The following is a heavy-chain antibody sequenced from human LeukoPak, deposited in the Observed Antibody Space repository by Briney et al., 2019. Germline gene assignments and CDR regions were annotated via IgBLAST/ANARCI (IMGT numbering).Heavy chain of an antibody. D-gene: IGHD5-24*01. Sequence: GGSLRLSCAASGFTFSSYDMHWVRQPTGKGLEWVPTIGTAGDTYYPGSVKGRFTISRENAKNSLYLQMNSLRAGDTAVYYCARSRDGYNLWYFDLWGRGTLVTVSS. V-gene: IGHV3-13*01. CDR2: IGTAGDT. CDR3: ARSRDGYNLWYFDL. J-gene: IGHJ2*01. CDR1: GFTFSSYD.